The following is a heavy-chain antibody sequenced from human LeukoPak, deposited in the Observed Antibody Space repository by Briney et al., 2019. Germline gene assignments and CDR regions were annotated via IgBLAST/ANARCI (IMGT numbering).Heavy chain of an antibody. J-gene: IGHJ4*02. Sequence: TLSLTCTVSGGSISSGGYYWSWIRQPPGKGLEWIGYIYHSGSTYYNPSLKSRVTISVDRSKNQFSLKLSSVTAADTAVYYCARSIVVVPAAPTYFDYWGQGTLDTVSS. CDR1: GGSISSGGYY. D-gene: IGHD2-2*01. CDR2: IYHSGST. V-gene: IGHV4-30-2*01. CDR3: ARSIVVVPAAPTYFDY.